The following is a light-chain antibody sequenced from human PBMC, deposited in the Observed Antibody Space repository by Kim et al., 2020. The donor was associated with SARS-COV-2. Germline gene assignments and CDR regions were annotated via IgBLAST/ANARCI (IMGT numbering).Light chain of an antibody. V-gene: IGKV3-20*01. CDR2: DAS. J-gene: IGKJ4*01. CDR1: QSVSNSR. CDR3: QQYGASSLT. Sequence: PGERATLSCRASQSVSNSRLAWYQQKPGQAPRLLIYDASSRATGITDRFSGSGSGTDFTITISRLEPEDFAVYYCQQYGASSLTFGGGTKVDIK.